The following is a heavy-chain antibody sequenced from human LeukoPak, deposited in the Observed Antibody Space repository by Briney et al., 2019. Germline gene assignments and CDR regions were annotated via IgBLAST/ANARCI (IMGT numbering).Heavy chain of an antibody. CDR1: GGSISSGSYY. V-gene: IGHV4-61*02. Sequence: SETLSLTCTASGGSISSGSYYWSWIRQPAGKGLEWIGRIHTSGSTNYNPSLKSRVTISVDTSKTQFSLKLSSVTAADTAVYYCARGVSQWPSWFDPWGQGTLVTVSS. CDR3: ARGVSQWPSWFDP. D-gene: IGHD6-19*01. CDR2: IHTSGST. J-gene: IGHJ5*02.